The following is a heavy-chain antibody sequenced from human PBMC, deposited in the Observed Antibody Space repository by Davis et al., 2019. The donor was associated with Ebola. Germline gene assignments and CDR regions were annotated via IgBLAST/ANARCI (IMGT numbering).Heavy chain of an antibody. CDR1: GGSISSSSYY. CDR2: IYYSGST. CDR3: ARQVGYYYDSSGYYRGYYFDY. J-gene: IGHJ4*02. Sequence: SETLSLTCTVSGGSISSSSYYWGWIRQPPGKGLEWIGSIYYSGSTYYNPSLKSRVTISVDTSKNQFSLKLSSVTAADTAVYYCARQVGYYYDSSGYYRGYYFDYWGQGTLVTVSS. V-gene: IGHV4-39*01. D-gene: IGHD3-22*01.